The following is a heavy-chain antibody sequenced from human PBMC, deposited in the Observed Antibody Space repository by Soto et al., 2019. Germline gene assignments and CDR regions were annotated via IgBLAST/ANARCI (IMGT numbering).Heavy chain of an antibody. D-gene: IGHD6-19*01. V-gene: IGHV3-15*01. CDR2: IRSETDGGTT. J-gene: IGHJ4*02. Sequence: GGSLRLSCAASGITFSNAWMTWVRQAPGKGLEWVGRIRSETDGGTTEYATPVKGRFTISRDDSKSVLYLQMNGLKTEDTAVYYCTTDRRGSGWYSYWGQGTLVTVSS. CDR3: TTDRRGSGWYSY. CDR1: GITFSNAW.